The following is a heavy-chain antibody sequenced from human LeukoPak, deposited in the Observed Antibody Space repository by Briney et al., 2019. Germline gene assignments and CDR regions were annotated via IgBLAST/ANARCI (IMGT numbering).Heavy chain of an antibody. J-gene: IGHJ5*02. CDR1: GGSISSGDYY. D-gene: IGHD3-22*01. CDR2: IYYSGST. V-gene: IGHV4-30-4*01. CDR3: ARHAGAYYYDSSGYSINWFDP. Sequence: SETLSLTCTVSGGSISSGDYYWSWIRQPPGKGLEWIGYIYYSGSTYYNPSLKSRVTISVDTSKNQFSLKLSSVTAADTAVYYCARHAGAYYYDSSGYSINWFDPWGQGTLVTVSS.